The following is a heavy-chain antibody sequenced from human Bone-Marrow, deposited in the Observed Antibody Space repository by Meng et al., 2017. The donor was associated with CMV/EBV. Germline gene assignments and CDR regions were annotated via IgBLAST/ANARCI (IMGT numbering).Heavy chain of an antibody. Sequence: SETLSLTCTVSGCSISSSSYYWGWIRQPPGKGLEWIGSIYYSGSTYYNPSLKSRVTISVDTSKNQFSLKLSSVTAADTAVYYCARGSFDFLSGYRFDYWGQGTLVTVSS. CDR3: ARGSFDFLSGYRFDY. J-gene: IGHJ4*02. V-gene: IGHV4-39*07. CDR2: IYYSGST. D-gene: IGHD3-3*01. CDR1: GCSISSSSYY.